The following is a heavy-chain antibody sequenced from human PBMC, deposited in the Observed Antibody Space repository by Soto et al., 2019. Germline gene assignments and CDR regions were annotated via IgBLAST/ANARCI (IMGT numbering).Heavy chain of an antibody. V-gene: IGHV4-39*01. CDR1: RDTMYSSIFA. J-gene: IGHJ6*03. CDR3: ARLGTVLRYFDWLAEDYYYYYMDV. D-gene: IGHD3-9*01. Sequence: LACAVCRDTMYSSIFAGALISQPPGKGLEWIGSIYYSGSTYYNPSLKSRVTISVDTSKNQFSLKLSSVTAADTAVYYCARLGTVLRYFDWLAEDYYYYYMDVWGKGTTVTVSS. CDR2: IYYSGST.